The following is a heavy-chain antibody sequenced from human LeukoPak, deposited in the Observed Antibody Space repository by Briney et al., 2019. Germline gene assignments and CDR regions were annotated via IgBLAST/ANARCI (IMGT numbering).Heavy chain of an antibody. CDR3: ARDRGWNYGVNWFDP. CDR2: ISSSSSYI. J-gene: IGHJ5*02. V-gene: IGHV3-21*01. D-gene: IGHD1-7*01. CDR1: GFTFSSYS. Sequence: PGGSLRLSCAASGFTFSSYSMNWVRQAPGKGLEWVSSISSSSSYIYYADSVKGRFTISRDNAKNSLDLQMNSLRAEDTAVYYCARDRGWNYGVNWFDPWGQGTLVTVSS.